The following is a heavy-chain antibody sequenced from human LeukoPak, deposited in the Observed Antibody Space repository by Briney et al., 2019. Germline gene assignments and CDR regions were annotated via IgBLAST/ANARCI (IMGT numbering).Heavy chain of an antibody. CDR3: ARVGAAGTFNWFDP. D-gene: IGHD6-13*01. V-gene: IGHV4-39*01. Sequence: PSETLSLTCTVSRGSLSSSSYYWGWIRQPPGKGLEWIGSIYYSGSTYYNPSLKSRVTISVDTSKNQFSLKLSSGTAADTAVYYCARVGAAGTFNWFDPWGQGTLVTVSS. CDR1: RGSLSSSSYY. J-gene: IGHJ5*02. CDR2: IYYSGST.